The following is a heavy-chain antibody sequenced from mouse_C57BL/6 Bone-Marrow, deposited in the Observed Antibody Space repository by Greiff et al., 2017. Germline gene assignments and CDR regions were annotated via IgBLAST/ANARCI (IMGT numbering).Heavy chain of an antibody. CDR1: GFSLTSYG. D-gene: IGHD2-1*01. Sequence: QVQLKESGPGLVQPSQSLSITCTVSGFSLTSYGVHWVRQSPGKGLEWLGVIWSGGSTDYNAAFISRLSISKDNSKSQVFFKMNSLQADDTDIYYCARNSPFYYDYDGMDYWGQGTSVTVSS. V-gene: IGHV2-2*01. CDR2: IWSGGST. J-gene: IGHJ4*01. CDR3: ARNSPFYYDYDGMDY.